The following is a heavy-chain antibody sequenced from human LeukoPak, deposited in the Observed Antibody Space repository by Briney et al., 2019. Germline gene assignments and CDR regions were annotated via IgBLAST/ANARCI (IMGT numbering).Heavy chain of an antibody. CDR1: GGSFSGYY. V-gene: IGHV4-34*01. Sequence: SETLSLTCAVYGGSFSGYYWIWIRQPPGKGLEWIGEITHSGGANYNPSLESRVSISLDTSKNQSSLNLSSVTAADTAVYYCAGDPYYGDYAFFDSWGQGTLVTVSS. D-gene: IGHD4-17*01. CDR3: AGDPYYGDYAFFDS. J-gene: IGHJ4*02. CDR2: ITHSGGA.